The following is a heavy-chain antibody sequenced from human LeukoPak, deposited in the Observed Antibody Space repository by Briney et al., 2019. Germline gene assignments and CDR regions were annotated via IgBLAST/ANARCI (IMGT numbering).Heavy chain of an antibody. J-gene: IGHJ4*02. D-gene: IGHD3-22*01. CDR1: GGSISSYY. Sequence: IPSETLSLTCTVAGGSISSYYWRWIRQPPGKVLEWIGYLYYIGNTNYHPSLKSRVTISVDTSKNQFSLKLSSVTAADTAMHYCARDKGEYYDSSGYLDYWGQGTLVTVSS. V-gene: IGHV4-59*01. CDR3: ARDKGEYYDSSGYLDY. CDR2: LYYIGNT.